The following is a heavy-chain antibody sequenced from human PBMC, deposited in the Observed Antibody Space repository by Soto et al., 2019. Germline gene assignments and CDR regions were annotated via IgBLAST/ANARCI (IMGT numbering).Heavy chain of an antibody. D-gene: IGHD2-15*01. CDR2: IGYSGAT. V-gene: IGHV4-31*03. J-gene: IGHJ5*02. CDR1: GGSITSGGSF. Sequence: SETLSLTCTVSGGSITSGGSFWSWIRQHPGKGPEWIAFIGYSGATSYNPSLASRVTISADTYKSQFSLNLRSVTAADTAVYYCARGGASSKWFAPWGQGTLVT. CDR3: ARGGASSKWFAP.